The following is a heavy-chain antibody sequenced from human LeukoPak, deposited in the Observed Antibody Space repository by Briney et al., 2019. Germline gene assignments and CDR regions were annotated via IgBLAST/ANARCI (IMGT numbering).Heavy chain of an antibody. D-gene: IGHD6-19*01. Sequence: GGSLRLSCAASGFTFSNYAMSWVRQAPGKGLEWVSGISGSGVNTYYADSVKGRFSISRDNSKNTLSLQMNSLRAEDTAVYYCAKDSAVAGFYWYFDLWGRGTLVTVSS. CDR1: GFTFSNYA. J-gene: IGHJ2*01. V-gene: IGHV3-23*01. CDR3: AKDSAVAGFYWYFDL. CDR2: ISGSGVNT.